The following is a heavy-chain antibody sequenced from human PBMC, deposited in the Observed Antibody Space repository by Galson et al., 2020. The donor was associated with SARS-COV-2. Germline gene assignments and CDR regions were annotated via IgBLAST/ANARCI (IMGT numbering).Heavy chain of an antibody. D-gene: IGHD3-3*01. CDR1: GGSFSGYY. J-gene: IGHJ2*01. V-gene: IGHV4-34*01. CDR2: INHSGST. CDR3: ARAPWTYWYFDL. Sequence: SQALETLSLTCAVYGGSFSGYYWSWIRQPPGKGLEWIGEINHSGSTNYNPSLKSRVTISVDTSKNQFSLKLSSVTAADTAVYYCARAPWTYWYFDLWGRGTLVTVSS.